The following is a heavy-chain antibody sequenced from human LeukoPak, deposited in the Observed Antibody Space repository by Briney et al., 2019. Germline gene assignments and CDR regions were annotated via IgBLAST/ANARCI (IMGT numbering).Heavy chain of an antibody. Sequence: PSETLSLTWTLSGGSISSSSYYWGWIRQPPGKGLEWIGSIYYSGSTYYNPSLKSRVTISVDTSKNQFSLKLSSVTAADTAVYYYAITHCHGEPDYWGQGTLVTVSS. J-gene: IGHJ4*02. V-gene: IGHV4-39*01. CDR1: GGSISSSSYY. CDR3: AITHCHGEPDY. CDR2: IYYSGST. D-gene: IGHD4-17*01.